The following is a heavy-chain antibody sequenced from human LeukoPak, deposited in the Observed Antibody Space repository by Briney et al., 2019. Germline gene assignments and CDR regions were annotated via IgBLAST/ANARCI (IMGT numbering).Heavy chain of an antibody. J-gene: IGHJ4*02. CDR1: GYTFTNYA. CDR3: AGGRTDIVVVPATLRNYYFDY. D-gene: IGHD2-2*01. Sequence: ASVKVSCKASGYTFTNYAMHWVRQAPGQRLEWMGWINTGNGNTKYSQEFQGRVTITRDTSANTAYMELSSLRSEDTAVYYCAGGRTDIVVVPATLRNYYFDYWGQGTLVTVSS. V-gene: IGHV1-3*03. CDR2: INTGNGNT.